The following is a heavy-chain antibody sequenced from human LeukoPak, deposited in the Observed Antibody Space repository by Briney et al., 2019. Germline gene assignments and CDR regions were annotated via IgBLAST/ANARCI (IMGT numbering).Heavy chain of an antibody. CDR1: GYTFTGYH. V-gene: IGHV1-46*01. D-gene: IGHD6-19*01. J-gene: IGHJ4*02. CDR3: AREQWLALDY. CDR2: INPSGGST. Sequence: ASVKVSCKASGYTFTGYHMHWVRQAPGQGLEWMGIINPSGGSTSYAQKFQGRVTMTRDTSTSTVYMELSSLRSEDTAVYYCAREQWLALDYWGQGTLVTVSS.